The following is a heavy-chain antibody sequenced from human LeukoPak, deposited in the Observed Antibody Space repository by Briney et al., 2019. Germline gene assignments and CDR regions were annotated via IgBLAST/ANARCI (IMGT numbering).Heavy chain of an antibody. J-gene: IGHJ4*02. CDR2: MRSGISNE. V-gene: IGHV3-30*02. CDR1: GFTFSSYG. D-gene: IGHD6-19*01. CDR3: AKGGTQQWLMYVGVS. Sequence: GGSLRLSCVASGFTFSSYGLHWFRQAPGKGLQWVASMRSGISNEYYADSVKGRFTISRDSSKNTLYLQMDSLRPEDTAVYYCAKGGTQQWLMYVGVSWGQGTLVTVSS.